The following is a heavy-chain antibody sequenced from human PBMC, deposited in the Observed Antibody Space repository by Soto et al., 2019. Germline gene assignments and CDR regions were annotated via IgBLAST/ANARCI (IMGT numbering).Heavy chain of an antibody. CDR2: FDPEDGET. J-gene: IGHJ6*02. CDR1: GYTLTELS. D-gene: IGHD3-22*01. Sequence: ASVKVSCKVSGYTLTELSMHWVRQAPGKGLEWMGGFDPEDGETIYAQKFQGRVTMTEDTSTDTAYMELSSLRSEDTAVYYCATVDVGGYYNAVNYYGMDVWGQGATVTVSS. V-gene: IGHV1-24*01. CDR3: ATVDVGGYYNAVNYYGMDV.